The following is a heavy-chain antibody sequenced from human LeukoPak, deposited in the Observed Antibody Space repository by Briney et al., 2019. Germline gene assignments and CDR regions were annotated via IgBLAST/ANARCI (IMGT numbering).Heavy chain of an antibody. CDR2: ISSGSGYI. D-gene: IGHD1-7*01. CDR3: ASGTTGTTGFNY. V-gene: IGHV3-21*01. CDR1: GFTFSSYT. Sequence: NPGGSLRLSCAASGFTFSSYTMNLVRQAPGKGLEWLSSISSGSGYIFYADSMKGRFTISRDNAKNSLNLQMSSLRAEDTAVYYCASGTTGTTGFNYWGQGTLVTVSS. J-gene: IGHJ4*02.